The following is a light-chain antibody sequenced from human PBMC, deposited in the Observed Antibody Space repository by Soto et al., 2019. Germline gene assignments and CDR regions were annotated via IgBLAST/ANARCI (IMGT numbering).Light chain of an antibody. J-gene: IGKJ1*01. Sequence: MTQSPASLAVSPGERATLSCRAIQSVSNNYLAWYQQKPGQAPRLLIYGASNRATGIPDRFSGSGSGTDFTLTISNLEPEDFAVYYCQQHSHWPPWTFGQGTKVDIK. CDR2: GAS. CDR1: QSVSNNY. CDR3: QQHSHWPPWT. V-gene: IGKV3-11*01.